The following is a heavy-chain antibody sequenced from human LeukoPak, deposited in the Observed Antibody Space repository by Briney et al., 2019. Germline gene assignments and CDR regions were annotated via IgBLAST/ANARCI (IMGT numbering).Heavy chain of an antibody. D-gene: IGHD3-3*01. Sequence: GASLRLSCAASGFTFSSYAMSWVRQAPGKGLEWVSAISGSGGSTYYADSVTGRFTISRDNSKNTLYLQMNSLRAEDTAVYYCANSYDFWSGFFDYWGQGTLVTVSS. CDR2: ISGSGGST. J-gene: IGHJ4*02. CDR3: ANSYDFWSGFFDY. V-gene: IGHV3-23*01. CDR1: GFTFSSYA.